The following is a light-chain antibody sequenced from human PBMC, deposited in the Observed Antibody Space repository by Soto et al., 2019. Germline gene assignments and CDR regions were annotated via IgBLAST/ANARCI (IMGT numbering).Light chain of an antibody. V-gene: IGKV1-5*01. CDR2: GSS. J-gene: IGKJ1*01. CDR1: QSISSW. Sequence: DIQITQSPSTLSASVGDRVTITFRASQSISSWLAWYQQKPGKAPKRLIYGSSSLQSGVPSRFSGSGSGTEFILTISSLQPEDSATYYCLQHHSFPRTFGQGTKVDIK. CDR3: LQHHSFPRT.